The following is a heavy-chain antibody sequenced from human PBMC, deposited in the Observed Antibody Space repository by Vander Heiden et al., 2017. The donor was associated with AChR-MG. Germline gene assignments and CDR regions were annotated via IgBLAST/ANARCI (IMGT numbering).Heavy chain of an antibody. J-gene: IGHJ4*02. CDR1: GYSFTGYW. CDR3: ARHAGGWRQLISPRYDY. CDR2: IYPGDSDT. Sequence: EVQLVQSGVEVKKPGASLKISCKASGYSFTGYWIGWVRQMTGKGLEWMGIIYPGDSDTRYSPSFQGQVTISADKSISTAYLQWSSLEASDTAMYYCARHAGGWRQLISPRYDYWGQGTLVTVSP. D-gene: IGHD3-16*01. V-gene: IGHV5-51*01.